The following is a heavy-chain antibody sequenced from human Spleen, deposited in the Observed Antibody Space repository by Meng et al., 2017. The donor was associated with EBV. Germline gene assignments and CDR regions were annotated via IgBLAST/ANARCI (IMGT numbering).Heavy chain of an antibody. D-gene: IGHD3-10*01. Sequence: QGQRQESGPGLVKPSGTLSLTCTVSGGSITETNWWGWVRQSPGKGLEWIGEIYHSGSSKYNPSFNSRVTISVDKSKNQFSLKVTSVTAADTAMYYCARVELGSAYYFDYWGQGTLVTVSS. CDR2: IYHSGSS. J-gene: IGHJ4*02. CDR1: GGSITETNW. V-gene: IGHV4-4*02. CDR3: ARVELGSAYYFDY.